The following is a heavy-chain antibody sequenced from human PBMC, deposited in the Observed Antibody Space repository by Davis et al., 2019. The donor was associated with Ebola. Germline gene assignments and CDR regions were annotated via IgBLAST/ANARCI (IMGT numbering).Heavy chain of an antibody. D-gene: IGHD1-1*01. CDR1: GFTFSSYA. Sequence: GESLKISCAASGFTFSSYAMHWVRQAPGKGLEYVSAISSNGGSTYYANSVKGRFTISRDNSKNTLYLQMGSLRAEDMAVYYCAKDHPNWSIDYWGQGTLVTVSS. CDR3: AKDHPNWSIDY. V-gene: IGHV3-64*01. CDR2: ISSNGGST. J-gene: IGHJ4*02.